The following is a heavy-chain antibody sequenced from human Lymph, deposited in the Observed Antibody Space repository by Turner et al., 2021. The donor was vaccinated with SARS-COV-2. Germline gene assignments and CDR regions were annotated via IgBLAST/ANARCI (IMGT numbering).Heavy chain of an antibody. V-gene: IGHV4-4*07. CDR3: ARDGYYDSSGYYLRGEGVFDL. D-gene: IGHD3-22*01. CDR1: GGSFSSYY. Sequence: QVQLQESGLGLVQPSATLSLTCTVSGGSFSSYYWSWNRQPAGKGLEWIGRIYTSGSTNYKSSLKSRVTMSVDTSKNQFSLKRSSVTAADTAVYYFARDGYYDSSGYYLRGEGVFDLWGRGTLVTVSS. J-gene: IGHJ2*01. CDR2: IYTSGST.